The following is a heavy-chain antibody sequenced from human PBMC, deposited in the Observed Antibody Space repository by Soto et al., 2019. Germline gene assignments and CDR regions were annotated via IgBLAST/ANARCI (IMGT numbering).Heavy chain of an antibody. Sequence: SETLSLTCTVSGGSISSGDYYWSWIRQPPGKGLEWIGYIYYSGSTYYNPSLKSRVTISVDTSKNQFSLKLSSVTAADTAVYYCARVYGDYVGDWFDPWGQGTLVTVSS. J-gene: IGHJ5*02. CDR1: GGSISSGDYY. V-gene: IGHV4-30-4*01. CDR2: IYYSGST. CDR3: ARVYGDYVGDWFDP. D-gene: IGHD4-17*01.